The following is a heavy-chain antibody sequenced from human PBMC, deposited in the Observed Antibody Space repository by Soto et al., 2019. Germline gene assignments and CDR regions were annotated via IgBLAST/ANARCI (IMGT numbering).Heavy chain of an antibody. D-gene: IGHD2-15*01. CDR2: IIPILGIA. CDR3: ARGVVVVAATRDWYFDP. J-gene: IGHJ2*01. V-gene: IGHV1-69*02. CDR1: GGTFSSYT. Sequence: QVQLVQSGAEVKKPGSSVKVSCKASGGTFSSYTISWVRQAPGQGLEWMGRIIPILGIANYAQKFQGRVTITADKSTSTTYMELRSLGSEVTAGYYCARGVVVVAATRDWYFDPWGRGTLVTVSS.